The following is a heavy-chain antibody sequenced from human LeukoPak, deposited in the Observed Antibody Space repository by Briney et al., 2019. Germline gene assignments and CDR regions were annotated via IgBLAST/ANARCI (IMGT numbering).Heavy chain of an antibody. J-gene: IGHJ4*02. CDR3: ARGGDGYNYALVDY. D-gene: IGHD5-24*01. Sequence: ASVKVSCKASGYTFTSYDINWVRQATGQGLEWMGWMNPNSGNTGYAQKFQGRVTITRNTSISTAYMELSSLRSEDTAVYYCARGGDGYNYALVDYWGQGTLVTVSS. CDR1: GYTFTSYD. CDR2: MNPNSGNT. V-gene: IGHV1-8*03.